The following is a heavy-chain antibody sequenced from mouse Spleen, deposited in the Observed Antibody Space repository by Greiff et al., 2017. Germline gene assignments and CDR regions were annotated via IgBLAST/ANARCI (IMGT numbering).Heavy chain of an antibody. V-gene: IGHV1-55*01. CDR1: GYTFTSYW. CDR3: ARLDDGYWYFDV. CDR2: IYPGSGST. Sequence: QVQLKESGAELVKPGASVKMSCKASGYTFTSYWITWVKQRPGQGLEWIGDIYPGSGSTNYNEKFKSKATLTVDTSSSTAYMQLSSLTSEDSAVYYCARLDDGYWYFDVWGAGTTVTVSS. D-gene: IGHD2-3*01. J-gene: IGHJ1*01.